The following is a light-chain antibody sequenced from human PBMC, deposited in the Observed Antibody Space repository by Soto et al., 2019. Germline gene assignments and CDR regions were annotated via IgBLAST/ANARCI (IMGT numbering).Light chain of an antibody. CDR3: QQYNSYSLT. Sequence: IQMTQSPSTLSGSVGDRFTITCRASQTISSWLAWYQQKPGKAPKLLIYKASSLESGVPSRFSGSGSGTEFTLTISSLQPDDFATYYCQQYNSYSLTFGGGTKVDI. V-gene: IGKV1-5*03. CDR1: QTISSW. J-gene: IGKJ4*01. CDR2: KAS.